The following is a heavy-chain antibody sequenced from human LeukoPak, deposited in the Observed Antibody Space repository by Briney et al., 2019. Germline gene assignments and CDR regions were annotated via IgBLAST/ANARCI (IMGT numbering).Heavy chain of an antibody. V-gene: IGHV4-61*02. CDR2: FYISGST. CDR3: ARQLYVSGSYYAPMDV. CDR1: DASISSGTYY. D-gene: IGHD3-10*01. Sequence: SQTLSLTCTVSDASISSGTYYWSWIRQPAGKGLEWIGRFYISGSTNYNPSLESRVTISVDTSKNQIFLKVSSVTAADTAVYFCARQLYVSGSYYAPMDVWGKGTTVTISS. J-gene: IGHJ6*03.